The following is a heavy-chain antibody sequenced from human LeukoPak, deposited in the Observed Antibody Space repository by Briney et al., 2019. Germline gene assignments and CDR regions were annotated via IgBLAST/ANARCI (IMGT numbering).Heavy chain of an antibody. Sequence: GGSLRLSCAASGFTFISYWMSWVRQAPGKGLEWVANIKQDGSEKYYVDSVKGRFTISRDNAENSLYLQMNSLRAEDTALYYCAKGTSGYFDWYFDLWGRGTLVTVSP. CDR1: GFTFISYW. J-gene: IGHJ2*01. CDR2: IKQDGSEK. V-gene: IGHV3-7*03. CDR3: AKGTSGYFDWYFDL. D-gene: IGHD3-9*01.